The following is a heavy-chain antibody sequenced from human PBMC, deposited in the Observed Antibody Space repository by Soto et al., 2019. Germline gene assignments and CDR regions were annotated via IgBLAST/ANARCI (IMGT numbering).Heavy chain of an antibody. J-gene: IGHJ5*02. Sequence: QVYLQESGPGLVKPSGTLSLTCGVSGGSISSINWWSWVRQTPGKGLEWIGDIYHNGRSNYNPSLKSRVTLSIDKSKNQFFLNLTTVTAADTAVYYCARSQGLVPTHAVDPWGQGTLVIVSS. CDR1: GGSISSINW. CDR3: ARSQGLVPTHAVDP. V-gene: IGHV4-4*02. D-gene: IGHD3-10*01. CDR2: IYHNGRS.